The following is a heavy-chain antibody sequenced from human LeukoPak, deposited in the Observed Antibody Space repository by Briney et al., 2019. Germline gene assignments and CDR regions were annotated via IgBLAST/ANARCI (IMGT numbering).Heavy chain of an antibody. J-gene: IGHJ4*02. Sequence: SETLSLTCTVSGGSISSDIYYWGWIRQPPGKGLEWIGSIYYSGSTYYNPSLKSRVTISVDTSKNQFSLRLSSVTAADTAVYYCARSMAHTYQDFWSGSNKSDYWGQGTLVTVSS. CDR1: GGSISSDIYY. V-gene: IGHV4-39*01. CDR2: IYYSGST. CDR3: ARSMAHTYQDFWSGSNKSDY. D-gene: IGHD3-3*01.